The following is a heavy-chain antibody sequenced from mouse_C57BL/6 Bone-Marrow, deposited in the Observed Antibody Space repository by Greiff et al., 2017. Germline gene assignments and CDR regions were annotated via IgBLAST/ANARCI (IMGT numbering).Heavy chain of an antibody. CDR2: ISSGSSTI. Sequence: EVKLVEPGGGLVKPGGSLKLSCAASGFTFSDYGMHWVRQAPEKGLEWVAYISSGSSTIYYADTVKGRFTISRDNAKSTLFLQMTSLRSEDTAMYYCARIHYSSSYSAWFAYWGQGTLVTVSA. D-gene: IGHD1-1*01. J-gene: IGHJ3*01. CDR1: GFTFSDYG. CDR3: ARIHYSSSYSAWFAY. V-gene: IGHV5-17*01.